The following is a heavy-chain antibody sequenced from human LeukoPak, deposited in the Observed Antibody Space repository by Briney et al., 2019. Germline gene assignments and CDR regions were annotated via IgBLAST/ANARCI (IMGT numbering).Heavy chain of an antibody. CDR1: GFTFSSYS. D-gene: IGHD1-26*01. J-gene: IGHJ3*02. CDR2: ISSSSSYI. V-gene: IGHV3-21*01. Sequence: ESGGSLRLSCAASGFTFSSYSMNWVRQAPGKGLEWVSSISSSSSYIYYADSVKGRFTISRDNAKNSLYLQMNSLRAEDTAVYYCARASGGDQVKYDAFDIWGQGTMVTVSS. CDR3: ARASGGDQVKYDAFDI.